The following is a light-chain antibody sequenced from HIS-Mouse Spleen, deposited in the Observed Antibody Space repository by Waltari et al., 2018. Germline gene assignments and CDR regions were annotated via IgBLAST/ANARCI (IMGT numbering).Light chain of an antibody. CDR2: EDS. J-gene: IGLJ2*01. CDR3: YSTDSSGNHRV. V-gene: IGLV3-10*01. CDR1: ALPKKY. Sequence: SYELTQPPSVSVSPGQTARITCPGDALPKKYAYWYRQKSGQPPVLVSYEDSKRPSGIPGRCSGASSGTMATLTISGAQVEDEADYYCYSTDSSGNHRVFGGGTKLTVL.